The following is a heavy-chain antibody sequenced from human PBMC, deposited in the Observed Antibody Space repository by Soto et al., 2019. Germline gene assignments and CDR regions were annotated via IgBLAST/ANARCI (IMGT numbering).Heavy chain of an antibody. V-gene: IGHV3-72*01. CDR2: IRKKTNSYAT. Sequence: PXVSLRLSCAASGLTFSDRYMDWVRQAPGKGLEWVGCIRKKTNSYATEYAASVKGRFNISRDDSTNSLYLQMSSLKTVDSAVYYSTTVTTVGYCFDNWGQGTLVTVSS. CDR1: GLTFSDRY. CDR3: TTVTTVGYCFDN. J-gene: IGHJ4*02. D-gene: IGHD4-17*01.